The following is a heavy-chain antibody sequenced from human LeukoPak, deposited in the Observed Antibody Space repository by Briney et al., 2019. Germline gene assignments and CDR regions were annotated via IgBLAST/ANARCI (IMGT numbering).Heavy chain of an antibody. J-gene: IGHJ3*01. D-gene: IGHD3-10*01. Sequence: PGGSLRLSCAASGFTVSSSYMTWVRQAPGKGLEWVSVIRSGGSTVYADSVKGRFTISRDNSKNTLYLQLNSLRAEDTAVYYCAREGSGRPAYNDGLDVWGQGTMVTVSS. V-gene: IGHV3-53*01. CDR3: AREGSGRPAYNDGLDV. CDR2: IRSGGST. CDR1: GFTVSSSY.